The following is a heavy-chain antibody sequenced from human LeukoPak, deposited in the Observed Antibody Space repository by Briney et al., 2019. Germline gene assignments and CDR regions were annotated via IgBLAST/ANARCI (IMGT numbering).Heavy chain of an antibody. D-gene: IGHD3-10*01. J-gene: IGHJ3*02. CDR1: GYTFTGYY. CDR3: ARDLYMVRGAMHDAFDI. CDR2: INPSGGST. Sequence: ASVKVSCKASGYTFTGYYMHWVRQAPGQGLEWMGIINPSGGSTSYAQKFQGRVTMTRDTSTSTVYMELSSLRSEDTAVYYCARDLYMVRGAMHDAFDIWGQGTMVTVSS. V-gene: IGHV1-46*01.